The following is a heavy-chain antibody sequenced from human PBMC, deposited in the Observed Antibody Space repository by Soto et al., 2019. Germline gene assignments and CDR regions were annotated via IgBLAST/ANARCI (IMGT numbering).Heavy chain of an antibody. CDR1: GGSFSGYY. Sequence: QVQLQQWGAGLLKPSETLSLTCAVYGGSFSGYYWSWIRQPPGKGLEWIGEINHSGSTNYNPSLKSRVTISVDTSKNQFSLKLSSVTAADTAVYYCARRGGDIVVVVAATEGVINWFDPWGQGTLVTVSS. V-gene: IGHV4-34*01. D-gene: IGHD2-15*01. CDR3: ARRGGDIVVVVAATEGVINWFDP. J-gene: IGHJ5*02. CDR2: INHSGST.